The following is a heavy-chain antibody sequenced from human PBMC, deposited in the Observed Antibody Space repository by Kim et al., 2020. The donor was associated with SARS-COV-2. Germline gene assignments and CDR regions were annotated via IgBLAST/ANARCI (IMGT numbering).Heavy chain of an antibody. V-gene: IGHV1-8*01. CDR2: MNPNSGNT. J-gene: IGHJ6*02. CDR3: ARGKEARYYDFWSGYFRGPLGYYGMDV. Sequence: SVKVSCKASGYTFTSYDINWVRQATGQGLEWMGWMNPNSGNTGYAQKFQGRVTMTRNTSISTAYVELSSLRSEDTAVYYCARGKEARYYDFWSGYFRGPLGYYGMDVWGQGPTVTVSS. CDR1: GYTFTSYD. D-gene: IGHD3-3*01.